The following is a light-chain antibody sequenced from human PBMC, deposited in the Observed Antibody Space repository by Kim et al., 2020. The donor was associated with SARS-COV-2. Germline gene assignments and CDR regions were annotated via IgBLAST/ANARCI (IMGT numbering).Light chain of an antibody. Sequence: RVTISCTGSSSNIGANYDVHWYQHVPGTAPKVLIYGNSNRPSGVPDRFSASKSGTSASLAITGLQAEDEADYYCQSYDNSLSAYVFGTGTKVTVL. V-gene: IGLV1-40*01. CDR3: QSYDNSLSAYV. J-gene: IGLJ1*01. CDR2: GNS. CDR1: SSNIGANYD.